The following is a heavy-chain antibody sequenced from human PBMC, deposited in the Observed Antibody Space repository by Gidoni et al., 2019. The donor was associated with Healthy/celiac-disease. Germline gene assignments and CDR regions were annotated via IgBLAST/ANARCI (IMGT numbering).Heavy chain of an antibody. Sequence: EVQLVESGGGLIQPGGSLRLSCAASGFTVSSNYMSWVRQAPGKGREWFSVIYSGGSTYYADSVKGRFTISRDNSKNTLYLQMNSLRAEDTAVYYCARNGGWTIFGVVSPPDVNWFDPWGQGTLVTVSS. D-gene: IGHD3-3*01. CDR1: GFTVSSNY. J-gene: IGHJ5*02. V-gene: IGHV3-53*01. CDR2: IYSGGST. CDR3: ARNGGWTIFGVVSPPDVNWFDP.